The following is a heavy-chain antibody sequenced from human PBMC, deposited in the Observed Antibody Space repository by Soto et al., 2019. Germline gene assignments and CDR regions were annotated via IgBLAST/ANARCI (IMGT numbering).Heavy chain of an antibody. V-gene: IGHV3-30-3*01. CDR1: GFTFSSYA. D-gene: IGHD2-2*01. Sequence: GGSLRLSCAASGFTFSSYAMHWVRQAPGKGLEWVAVISYDGSNKYYADSVKGRFTISRDNSKNTLYLQMNSLRAEDTAVYCCARSARVVPAAIHPVGAFDIWGQGTMVTVSS. CDR2: ISYDGSNK. CDR3: ARSARVVPAAIHPVGAFDI. J-gene: IGHJ3*02.